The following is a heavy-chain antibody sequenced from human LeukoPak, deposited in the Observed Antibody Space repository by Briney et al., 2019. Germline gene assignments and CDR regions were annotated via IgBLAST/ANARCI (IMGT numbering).Heavy chain of an antibody. CDR3: ARESYYYDSSHVGPDY. J-gene: IGHJ4*02. CDR1: GGSISSGSYY. CDR2: IYTSGST. V-gene: IGHV4-61*02. D-gene: IGHD3-22*01. Sequence: SETLSLTCTVSGGSISSGSYYWNWIRQPAGKGLEWIGRIYTSGSTNYNPSLKSRVTISIDTFENQFSLKLSAVTAADTAVYYCARESYYYDSSHVGPDYWGQGTLVTVSS.